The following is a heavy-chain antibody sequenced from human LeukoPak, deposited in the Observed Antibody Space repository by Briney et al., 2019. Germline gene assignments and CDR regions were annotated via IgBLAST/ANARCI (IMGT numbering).Heavy chain of an antibody. V-gene: IGHV4-34*01. Sequence: SETLSLTCAVYGGSFSGYYWSWIRQPPGKGLEWIGEINHSGSTNYNPSLKSRVTISVDTSKNQFSLKLSSVTAADTAVYYCASSSSWYPSFDYWGQGTLVTVSS. D-gene: IGHD6-13*01. CDR2: INHSGST. CDR1: GGSFSGYY. J-gene: IGHJ4*02. CDR3: ASSSSWYPSFDY.